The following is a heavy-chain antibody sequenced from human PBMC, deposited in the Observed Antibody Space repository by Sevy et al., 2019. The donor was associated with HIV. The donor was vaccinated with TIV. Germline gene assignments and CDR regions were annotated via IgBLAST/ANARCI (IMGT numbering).Heavy chain of an antibody. CDR1: GGTFSTSA. J-gene: IGHJ4*02. CDR3: AGYHSRTGDDFCGKGFDF. CDR2: IIPIFDST. Sequence: ASVKVSCKSSGGTFSTSAISWVRHAPGQGLEWMGRIIPIFDSTNFARKFQGRLTITADESASTADLELSSLRSEDTAVYYWAGYHSRTGDDFCGKGFDFWGPGTQVTVSS. D-gene: IGHD3-3*01. V-gene: IGHV1-69*13.